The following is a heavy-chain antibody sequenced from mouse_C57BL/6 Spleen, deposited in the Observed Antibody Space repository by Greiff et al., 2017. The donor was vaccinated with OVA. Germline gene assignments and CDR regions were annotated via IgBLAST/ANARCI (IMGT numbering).Heavy chain of an antibody. D-gene: IGHD3-3*01. V-gene: IGHV1-61*01. Sequence: QVQLQQPGAELVRPGSSVKLSCKASGYTFTSYWMDWVKQRPGQGLEWIGNIYPSDSETHYNQKFKDKATLTVDKSYSTAYMQLRSLTSEDSAVCYGARGGTAWFAYWGQGTLVTVSA. CDR2: IYPSDSET. J-gene: IGHJ3*01. CDR1: GYTFTSYW. CDR3: ARGGTAWFAY.